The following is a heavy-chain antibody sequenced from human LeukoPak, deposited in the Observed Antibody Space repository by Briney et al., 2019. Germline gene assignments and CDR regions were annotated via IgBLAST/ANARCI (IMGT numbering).Heavy chain of an antibody. D-gene: IGHD3-22*01. J-gene: IGHJ4*02. CDR3: ARDKSVYYDTSGSRFDY. Sequence: GGSLGLSCAASGFTFNSYWMSWVRQAPGKGLEWVANIKQDGSEKYYMDSVKGRFTISRDNAKNSLYLQMNSLRAEDTAVYYCARDKSVYYDTSGSRFDYWGQGTLVTVSS. CDR1: GFTFNSYW. V-gene: IGHV3-7*01. CDR2: IKQDGSEK.